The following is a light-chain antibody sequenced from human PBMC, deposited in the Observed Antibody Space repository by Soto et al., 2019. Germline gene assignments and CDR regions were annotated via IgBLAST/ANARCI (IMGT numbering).Light chain of an antibody. CDR3: NSLRVNHLYV. CDR2: EVT. Sequence: QSALTQPASVSGSPRQTITISCTGTSSDVGRYNTVSWYQHHPGKAPKLIIYEVTHRPAGISDRFSASKSGNTASLTISGLQAEDEADYYCNSLRVNHLYVFGSGTKVTVL. V-gene: IGLV2-14*01. J-gene: IGLJ1*01. CDR1: SSDVGRYNT.